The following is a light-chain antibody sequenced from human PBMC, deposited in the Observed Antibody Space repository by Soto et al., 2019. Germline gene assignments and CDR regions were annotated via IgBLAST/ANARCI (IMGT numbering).Light chain of an antibody. CDR3: CSYSRSTTFV. V-gene: IGLV2-23*02. CDR2: EIS. Sequence: QSVLAQPASVSGSPGQSITISCTGTSSDVGSYTLVSWYQQHPGKAPKLMIYEISKRPSGVSDRFSGSRSGNTASLTVSGLQAGHEAAYYCCSYSRSTTFVFGTGTKVTVL. CDR1: SSDVGSYTL. J-gene: IGLJ1*01.